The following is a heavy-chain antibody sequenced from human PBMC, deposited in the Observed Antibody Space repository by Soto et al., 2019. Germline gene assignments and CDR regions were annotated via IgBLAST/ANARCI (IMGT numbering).Heavy chain of an antibody. CDR3: AKDGGSVVPGSVDY. V-gene: IGHV3-30*18. CDR2: ISSDGGHR. Sequence: GSLRLSCAASGFTFGSYGMHLVRQAPGKGLEWVAVISSDGGHRFYADSVKGRFTISRDNSKNTLFLQTLSLRVEDTAVYSCAKDGGSVVPGSVDYWGQGTLVTVSS. CDR1: GFTFGSYG. D-gene: IGHD3-10*01. J-gene: IGHJ4*02.